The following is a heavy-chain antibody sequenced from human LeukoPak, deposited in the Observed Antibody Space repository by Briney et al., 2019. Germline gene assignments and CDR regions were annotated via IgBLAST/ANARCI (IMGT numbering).Heavy chain of an antibody. CDR1: GFTFSSYD. Sequence: GRSLRLSCAASGFTFSSYDMHWVRQAPGKGLEWVTVISYDGSNKYYGDSVKGRFTISRDSSKNALYLKMNSLRAEDTAVYYCAKEGSNGDFDYWGQGTLVTVSS. CDR2: ISYDGSNK. J-gene: IGHJ4*02. CDR3: AKEGSNGDFDY. V-gene: IGHV3-30*18. D-gene: IGHD1-26*01.